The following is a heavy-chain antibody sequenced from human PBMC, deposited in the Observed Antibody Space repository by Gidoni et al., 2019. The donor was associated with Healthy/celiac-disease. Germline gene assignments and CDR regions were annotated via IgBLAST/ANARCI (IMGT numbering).Heavy chain of an antibody. CDR2: ISGSGGST. J-gene: IGHJ5*02. Sequence: EVQLLESGGGLVKPGGSLRLSCAAAGFTFRGYAMSWVGQAPGKGLELVSAISGSGGSTYYADSVKGRFHISRDNSNNTLYLQMSSLRAEDTAVYYCAKDRAMFLGVRRDEFDPWGQGTLVTVSS. CDR3: AKDRAMFLGVRRDEFDP. D-gene: IGHD3-10*01. V-gene: IGHV3-23*01. CDR1: GFTFRGYA.